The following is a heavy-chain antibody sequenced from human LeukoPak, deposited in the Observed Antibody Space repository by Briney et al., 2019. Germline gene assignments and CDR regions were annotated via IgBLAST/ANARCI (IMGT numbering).Heavy chain of an antibody. CDR2: IYPGDSDT. D-gene: IGHD1-26*01. CDR3: ARPRMVAPTASDAFDI. J-gene: IGHJ3*02. Sequence: PGESLKISCKGSGYSFTSYWIGWVRQMPGKGLEWMGIIYPGDSDTRYSPSFRGQVTISADKSINTAYLQWSSLKASDSAMYYCARPRMVAPTASDAFDIWGQGTRVTVSS. V-gene: IGHV5-51*01. CDR1: GYSFTSYW.